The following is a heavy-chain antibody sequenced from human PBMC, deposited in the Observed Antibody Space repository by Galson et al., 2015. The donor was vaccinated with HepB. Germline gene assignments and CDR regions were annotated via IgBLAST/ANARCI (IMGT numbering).Heavy chain of an antibody. CDR2: IYHSGST. Sequence: ETLSLTCTVSGDSISSDHYWGWIRQSPGTGLEWIGSIYHSGSTYYNPSLKSRVTISVDRSKNQFSLKLSSVTAADTAVFYCAMGYGDYADYWGRGTLVTVSS. J-gene: IGHJ4*02. CDR1: GDSISSDHY. CDR3: AMGYGDYADY. D-gene: IGHD4-17*01. V-gene: IGHV4-38-2*02.